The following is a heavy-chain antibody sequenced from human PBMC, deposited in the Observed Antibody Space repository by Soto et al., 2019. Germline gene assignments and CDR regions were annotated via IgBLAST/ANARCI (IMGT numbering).Heavy chain of an antibody. CDR2: IYRGGTI. J-gene: IGHJ2*01. D-gene: IGHD2-15*01. V-gene: IGHV3-53*01. CDR3: ARVSCSGGGCYPDGYCEL. CDR1: GFSVSDNY. Sequence: EVRLVESGGGLIQPGGSLTVSCAASGFSVSDNYMSWVRQPPGKGLEWVSVIYRGGTIFYADSVKGRFIISRDSSKNTMYLQMNTLRGEDTATYYCARVSCSGGGCYPDGYCELWGRGTRVTVSS.